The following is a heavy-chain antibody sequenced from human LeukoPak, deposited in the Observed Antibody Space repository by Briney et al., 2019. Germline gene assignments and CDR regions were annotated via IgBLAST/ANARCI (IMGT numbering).Heavy chain of an antibody. CDR2: IYHSGST. Sequence: SETLSLTCTVSGGSISSGGYYWSWIRQPPGKGLEWIGYIYHSGSTYYNPSLKSRVTISVDRSKNQFSLKLSSVTAADTAVYYCARGWNDFWSGLNYWGQGTLVTVSS. CDR3: ARGWNDFWSGLNY. J-gene: IGHJ4*02. V-gene: IGHV4-30-2*01. CDR1: GGSISSGGYY. D-gene: IGHD3-3*01.